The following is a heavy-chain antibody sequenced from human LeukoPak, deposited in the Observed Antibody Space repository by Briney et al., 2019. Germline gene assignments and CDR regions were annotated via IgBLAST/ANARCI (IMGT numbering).Heavy chain of an antibody. CDR2: ISGSGGST. CDR3: AKDGAYWPPPSYYYYGMDV. J-gene: IGHJ6*04. CDR1: GFTFSTYA. D-gene: IGHD2-15*01. Sequence: GGSLRLSCAASGFTFSTYAMSWVRQAPGKGLEWVSSISGSGGSTFYADSVKGRFTISRDNSEKTLYLPMNSLRVGDTAVYYCAKDGAYWPPPSYYYYGMDVWGKGTTVTVSS. V-gene: IGHV3-23*01.